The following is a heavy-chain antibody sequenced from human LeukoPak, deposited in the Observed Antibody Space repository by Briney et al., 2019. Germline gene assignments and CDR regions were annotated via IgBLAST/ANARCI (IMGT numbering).Heavy chain of an antibody. V-gene: IGHV3-20*04. CDR2: ISWNSGSI. Sequence: GGSLRLSCAASGFIFSPYAMSWVRQAPGKGLEWVAGISWNSGSIGYADSVKGRFTISRDNAKNSLYLQMNSLRAEDTAVYYCARHQADIVVVVAATQFDPWGQGTLVTVSS. D-gene: IGHD2-15*01. J-gene: IGHJ5*02. CDR3: ARHQADIVVVVAATQFDP. CDR1: GFIFSPYA.